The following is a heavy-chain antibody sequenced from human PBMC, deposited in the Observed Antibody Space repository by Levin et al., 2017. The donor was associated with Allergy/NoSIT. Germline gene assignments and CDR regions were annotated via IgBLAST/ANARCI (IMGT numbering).Heavy chain of an antibody. CDR2: IIPIFGTA. Sequence: SVKVSCKASGGTFSSYAISWVRQAPGQGLEWMGGIIPIFGTANYAQKFQGRVTITADESTSTAYMELSSLRSEDTAVYYCARRTRQWLAYFDYWGQGTLVTVSS. V-gene: IGHV1-69*13. J-gene: IGHJ4*02. CDR3: ARRTRQWLAYFDY. D-gene: IGHD6-19*01. CDR1: GGTFSSYA.